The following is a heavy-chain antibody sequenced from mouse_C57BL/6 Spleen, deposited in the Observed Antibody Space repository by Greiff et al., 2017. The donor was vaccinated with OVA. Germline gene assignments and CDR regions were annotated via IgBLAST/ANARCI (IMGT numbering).Heavy chain of an antibody. CDR2: ISSGSSTI. J-gene: IGHJ2*01. V-gene: IGHV5-17*01. CDR1: GFTFSDYG. Sequence: EVKLVESGGGLVKPGGSLKLSCAASGFTFSDYGMHWVRQAPEQGLEWVAYISSGSSTIYYADTVKGRFTISRDKAKNTLFLQMTSLRSEDAAMYYDARTSRYSNYNYCDYWGQGPTLTVSS. CDR3: ARTSRYSNYNYCDY. D-gene: IGHD2-5*01.